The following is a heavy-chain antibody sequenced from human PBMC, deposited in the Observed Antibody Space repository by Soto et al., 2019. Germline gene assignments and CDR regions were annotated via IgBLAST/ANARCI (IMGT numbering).Heavy chain of an antibody. CDR3: ARMRGYCSSTSCSEDV. CDR2: IIPIFVTA. V-gene: IGHV1-69*01. Sequence: QVQLVQSGAEVKKPGSSVKVSCKASGGTFSSYAISWVRQAPGQGLEWMGGIIPIFVTANYAQKFQGRVTITADESTSTAYMELSSLRSEDTAVYYCARMRGYCSSTSCSEDVWGQGTTVTVSS. J-gene: IGHJ6*02. CDR1: GGTFSSYA. D-gene: IGHD2-2*01.